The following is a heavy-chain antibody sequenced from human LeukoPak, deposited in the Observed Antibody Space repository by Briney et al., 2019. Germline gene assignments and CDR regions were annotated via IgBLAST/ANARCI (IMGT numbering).Heavy chain of an antibody. CDR3: AKGGGHYDILTFPIDY. CDR1: GFTFSSYA. Sequence: PGGSLRLSCAASGFTFSSYAMSWVRQAPGKGLEWVSAISGSGGSTYYADSVKGRFTISRDNSKNTLYLQMNSLRPEDTAVYYCAKGGGHYDILTFPIDYWGQGTLVTVSS. V-gene: IGHV3-23*01. CDR2: ISGSGGST. J-gene: IGHJ4*02. D-gene: IGHD3-9*01.